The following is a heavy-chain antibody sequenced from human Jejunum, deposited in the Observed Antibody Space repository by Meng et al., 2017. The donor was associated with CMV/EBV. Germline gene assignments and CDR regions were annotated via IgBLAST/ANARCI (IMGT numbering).Heavy chain of an antibody. CDR2: IYWDDDN. D-gene: IGHD1-1*01. CDR3: AYRNHFSSNWNVGWFGP. V-gene: IGHV2-5*02. CDR1: SLTSSGSG. Sequence: SLTSSGSGWGRKRQRPGKGLEAVAIIYWDDDNRSNKSLNRRLTISKNTTRNQVLLTMTHMAPEDTATYCCAYRNHFSSNWNVGWFGPWGQGTLVTVSS. J-gene: IGHJ5*02.